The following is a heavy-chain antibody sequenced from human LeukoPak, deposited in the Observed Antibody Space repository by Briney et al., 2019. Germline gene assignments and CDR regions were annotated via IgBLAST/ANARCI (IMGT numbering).Heavy chain of an antibody. CDR1: GDSVSSNSAA. J-gene: IGHJ5*02. CDR2: TYYRSKWYN. D-gene: IGHD2-2*02. Sequence: SQTLSLTCVISGDSVSSNSAAWNWIRQSPSRGLEWLGRTYYRSKWYNDYAASVKSRITINADTSKNQFSLQLNSVTPEDTAVYYCARGGYCSSTSCYSWFDPWGQGTLVTVSS. V-gene: IGHV6-1*01. CDR3: ARGGYCSSTSCYSWFDP.